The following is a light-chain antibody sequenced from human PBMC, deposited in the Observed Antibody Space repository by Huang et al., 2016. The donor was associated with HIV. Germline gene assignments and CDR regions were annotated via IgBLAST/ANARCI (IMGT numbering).Light chain of an antibody. CDR3: QHYNDWPPWT. Sequence: EIVMTQSPATLSVSPGDTATLSCRASQSVGSDLAWYQHKPGQAPRLLFYGAFIRATGIPARFGGSGSGTEFTLTISSLQSEDIAVYYCQHYNDWPPWTFGQGTKVEIK. CDR2: GAF. V-gene: IGKV3-15*01. CDR1: QSVGSD. J-gene: IGKJ1*01.